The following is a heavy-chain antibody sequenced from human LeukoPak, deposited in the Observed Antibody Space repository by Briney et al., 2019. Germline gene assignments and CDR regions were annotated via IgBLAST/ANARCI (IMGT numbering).Heavy chain of an antibody. J-gene: IGHJ4*02. CDR2: INPAGSDT. CDR1: GFRFSDYW. CDR3: VGRGVTAVMQD. D-gene: IGHD2-2*01. Sequence: GGSLRLSCEGSGFRFSDYWMGWVRQAPGKGLEWVANINPAGSDTYYVDSVKGRFTISRDNAKKSTFLQMNSLRVEEAAFYHCVGRGVTAVMQDWGQGRLVTV. V-gene: IGHV3-7*01.